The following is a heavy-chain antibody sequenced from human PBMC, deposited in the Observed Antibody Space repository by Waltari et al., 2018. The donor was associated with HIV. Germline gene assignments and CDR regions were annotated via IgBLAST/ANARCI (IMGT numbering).Heavy chain of an antibody. CDR1: GFAFSDHH. V-gene: IGHV3-72*01. CDR3: YRFGGDL. D-gene: IGHD3-16*01. J-gene: IGHJ5*02. Sequence: EVQLVESGGGLVQPGGSVRLSCAASGFAFSDHHMDWVRQAPGKGLEWVGRARDTADSYFTQYAASVKGRFTISRDDSKNSLFLEMSNMRSEDTAVYYCYRFGGDLWGQGTLVTVSS. CDR2: ARDTADSYFT.